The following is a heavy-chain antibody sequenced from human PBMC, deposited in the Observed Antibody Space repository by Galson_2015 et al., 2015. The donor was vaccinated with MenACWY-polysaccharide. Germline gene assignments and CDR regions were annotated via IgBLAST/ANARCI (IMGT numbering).Heavy chain of an antibody. CDR2: ISYDGSDK. CDR1: GFPFSSYA. D-gene: IGHD4-23*01. CDR3: AKPFYGGNSYGAFNI. V-gene: IGHV3-30*18. J-gene: IGHJ3*02. Sequence: SLRLSCAASGFPFSSYAIHWVRQAPGKGLEWVAVISYDGSDKYYADSVKGRFTISRDNPKITLYLQMNSLRAEDTAVYYCAKPFYGGNSYGAFNIWGQGTMVTVSS.